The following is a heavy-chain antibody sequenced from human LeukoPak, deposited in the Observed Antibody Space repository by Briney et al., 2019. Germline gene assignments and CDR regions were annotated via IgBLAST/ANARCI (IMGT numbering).Heavy chain of an antibody. V-gene: IGHV1-18*01. Sequence: ASVKVSCKSSGYTFTRYGITWVRQAPGQGLEWMGWINTYNGNTNYAQKLQGRVTITRDTSTSTVYMELRSLRSDDTAVYYCARLHGSGWYGTDADAFDIWGQGTMVTVSS. J-gene: IGHJ3*02. CDR1: GYTFTRYG. D-gene: IGHD6-19*01. CDR2: INTYNGNT. CDR3: ARLHGSGWYGTDADAFDI.